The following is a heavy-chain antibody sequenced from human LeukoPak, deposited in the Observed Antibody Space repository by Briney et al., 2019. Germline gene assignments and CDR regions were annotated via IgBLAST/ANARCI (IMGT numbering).Heavy chain of an antibody. J-gene: IGHJ6*02. CDR3: ARELSRDGYGEGGAYYYYGMDV. Sequence: GGSLRLSCAASGFTSSDYYMSWIRQAPGKGVEWVSYISSSGSTIYYADSVKGRFTISRDNAKTSLYLQMNSLRAEDTAVYYCARELSRDGYGEGGAYYYYGMDVWGQGTTVTVSS. CDR2: ISSSGSTI. D-gene: IGHD5-24*01. CDR1: GFTSSDYY. V-gene: IGHV3-11*01.